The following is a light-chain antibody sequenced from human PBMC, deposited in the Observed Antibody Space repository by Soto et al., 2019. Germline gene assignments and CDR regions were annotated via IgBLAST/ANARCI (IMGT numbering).Light chain of an antibody. V-gene: IGLV2-14*01. CDR1: SNDVGGYNY. CDR2: EVS. Sequence: ALTQPASVSGSPGQSITISCTGSSNDVGGYNYVSWYQQHPGQAPKLIIYEVSDRPSGVSPRFSGSKSGNTASLTISGLQVEDEADYFCTSYTSTIPYVSGSGTKVTVL. J-gene: IGLJ1*01. CDR3: TSYTSTIPYV.